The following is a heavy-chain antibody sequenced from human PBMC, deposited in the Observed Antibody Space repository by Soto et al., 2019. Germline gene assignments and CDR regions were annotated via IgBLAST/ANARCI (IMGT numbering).Heavy chain of an antibody. CDR3: ARERGRDGYNLLVDY. CDR1: GYTFTRYG. J-gene: IGHJ4*02. V-gene: IGHV1-18*04. D-gene: IGHD5-12*01. Sequence: GASVKFSCKASGYTFTRYGISWVRQDPGQGLEWMGSISAYNGNTNYAQKLQGRVTMTTDTSTSTAYMELRSLRSDDTAVYYCARERGRDGYNLLVDYWGQGTLVTVSS. CDR2: ISAYNGNT.